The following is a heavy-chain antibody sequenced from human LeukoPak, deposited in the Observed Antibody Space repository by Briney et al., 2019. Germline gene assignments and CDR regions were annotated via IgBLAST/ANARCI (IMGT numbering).Heavy chain of an antibody. J-gene: IGHJ6*03. CDR3: ARDGGYCSSTSCYWIYYYYYMDV. D-gene: IGHD2-2*01. V-gene: IGHV3-30*03. Sequence: GGSLRLSCAASGFTFSSYGMHWVRQAPGKGLEWVAVISYDGSNKYYADSVKGRFTISRDNSKNTLYLQMNSLRAEDTAVYYCARDGGYCSSTSCYWIYYYYYMDVWGKGTTVTVSS. CDR1: GFTFSSYG. CDR2: ISYDGSNK.